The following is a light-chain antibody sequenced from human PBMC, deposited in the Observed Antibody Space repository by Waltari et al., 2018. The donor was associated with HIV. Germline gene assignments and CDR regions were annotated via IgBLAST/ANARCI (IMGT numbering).Light chain of an antibody. V-gene: IGKV1-39*01. CDR1: QGISRY. Sequence: DIQMTQSPSSLSASVGDRVTITCRASQGISRYLNWYQQKPGSAPKVLIAAASTVQSGVPSRCSGSGSGTDFTLTITSLQPEDCATYYCQQSYSSPWTFGRGTKVGI. CDR3: QQSYSSPWT. J-gene: IGKJ1*01. CDR2: AAS.